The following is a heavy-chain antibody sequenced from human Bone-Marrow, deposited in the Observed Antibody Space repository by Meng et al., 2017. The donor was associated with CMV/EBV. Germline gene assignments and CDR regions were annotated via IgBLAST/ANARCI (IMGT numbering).Heavy chain of an antibody. CDR3: AKDSLWQLLYAEYFQH. CDR2: ISGSGGST. V-gene: IGHV3-23*01. J-gene: IGHJ1*01. D-gene: IGHD2-2*02. CDR1: GFTFSSYA. Sequence: GGSLRLSCAASGFTFSSYAMSWVRQAPGKGLEWVSAISGSGGSTYYADSVKGRFTISRDNSKNTLYLQMNSLRAEDTAVYYCAKDSLWQLLYAEYFQHWGQGTLVTVYS.